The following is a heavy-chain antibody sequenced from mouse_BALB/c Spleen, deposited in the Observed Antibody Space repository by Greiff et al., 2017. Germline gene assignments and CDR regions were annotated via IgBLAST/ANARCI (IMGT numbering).Heavy chain of an antibody. Sequence: VQLLQSGAELAKPGASVKMSCKASGYTFTSYWMHWVNQRPGQGLEWIGYINPSTGYTEYNQKFKDKATLTADKSSSTAYMQLSSLTSEDSVVYYCARYPVRRYFDYWGQGTTLTVSS. CDR2: INPSTGYT. D-gene: IGHD2-14*01. V-gene: IGHV1-7*01. CDR3: ARYPVRRYFDY. CDR1: GYTFTSYW. J-gene: IGHJ2*01.